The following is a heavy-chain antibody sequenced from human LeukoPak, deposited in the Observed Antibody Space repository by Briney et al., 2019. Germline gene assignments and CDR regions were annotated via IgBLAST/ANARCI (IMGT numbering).Heavy chain of an antibody. J-gene: IGHJ4*02. D-gene: IGHD3-16*01. Sequence: GGSLRLSCAASGFTFRVYGMAWVRQAPGKGLEWVSAISDSGDSTFYADSVKGRFTISRDNSKNTVNLEMNSLRAEDTAFYYCAKEQGGGKPFDHWGQGTLVTVSS. V-gene: IGHV3-23*01. CDR3: AKEQGGGKPFDH. CDR1: GFTFRVYG. CDR2: ISDSGDST.